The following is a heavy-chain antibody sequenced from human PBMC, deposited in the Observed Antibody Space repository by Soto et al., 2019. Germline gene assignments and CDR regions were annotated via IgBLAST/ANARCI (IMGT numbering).Heavy chain of an antibody. J-gene: IGHJ6*01. CDR3: ARVVYYDCCCYSVGYYYGMDV. CDR2: INHSGST. CDR1: GGSFSGYY. V-gene: IGHV4-34*01. Sequence: PSETLYLTRAVYGGSFSGYYWSWIRQPPGKGLEWIGEINHSGSTNYNPSLKSRVTISVDTSKNQFSLKLSSVTAADTAVYYCARVVYYDCCCYSVGYYYGMDVWGQG. D-gene: IGHD3-22*01.